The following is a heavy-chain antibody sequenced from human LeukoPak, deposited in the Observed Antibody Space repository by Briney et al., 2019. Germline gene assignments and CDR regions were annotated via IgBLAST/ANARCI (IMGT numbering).Heavy chain of an antibody. V-gene: IGHV4-59*01. D-gene: IGHD2-15*01. CDR1: GGSISSYY. CDR2: IYYSGST. CDR3: ARVVGYYCSGGSCWGAFDI. Sequence: PSETLSLTCTVSGGSISSYYWSWIRQPPGKGLEWIGYIYYSGSTNYNPSLKSRVTISVDTSKNQFSLKLSSVTAADTAVYYCARVVGYYCSGGSCWGAFDIWGQGTMVTVSS. J-gene: IGHJ3*02.